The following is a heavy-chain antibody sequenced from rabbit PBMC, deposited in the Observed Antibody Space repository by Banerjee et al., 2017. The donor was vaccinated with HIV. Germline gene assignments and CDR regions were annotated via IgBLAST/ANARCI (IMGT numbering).Heavy chain of an antibody. J-gene: IGHJ4*01. CDR2: INAGSSGST. Sequence: QEQLVESGGGLVQPEGSLTLTCTASGFSFSNNYYMCWVRQAPGKGLEWIACINAGSSGSTFYANWAKGRFTISKTSSTTVTLQMTSLTAADTATYFCARSSDSSAVSPFNLWGPGTLVTVS. CDR1: GFSFSNNYY. D-gene: IGHD4-1*01. CDR3: ARSSDSSAVSPFNL. V-gene: IGHV1S45*01.